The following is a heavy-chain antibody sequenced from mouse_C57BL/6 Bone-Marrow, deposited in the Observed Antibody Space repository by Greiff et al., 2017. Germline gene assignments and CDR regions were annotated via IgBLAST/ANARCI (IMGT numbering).Heavy chain of an antibody. CDR1: GYSITSGYY. D-gene: IGHD2-2*01. CDR3: ARGAPLWLRLTGDY. CDR2: ISYDGSN. Sequence: DVKLQESGPGLVKPSQSLSLTCSVTGYSITSGYYWNWIRQFPGNKLEWMGYISYDGSNNYNPSLKNRISITRDTSKNQFFLKLNSVTTEDTATYYCARGAPLWLRLTGDYWGQGTTLTVSS. J-gene: IGHJ2*01. V-gene: IGHV3-6*01.